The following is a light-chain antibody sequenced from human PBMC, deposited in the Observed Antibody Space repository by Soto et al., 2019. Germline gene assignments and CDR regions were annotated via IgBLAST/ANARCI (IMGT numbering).Light chain of an antibody. CDR1: QNVGSN. CDR2: GAS. CDR3: PQYKTWPLT. J-gene: IGKJ4*01. Sequence: EIVMTQSPPTLSVSPGERVTLSGRASQNVGSNLAWFQQKPGQAPRLLVYGASTRATGVPARFSGSGSGTAFTLTISSLQSGEFAVYHGPQYKTWPLTFGGGTKLEI. V-gene: IGKV3-15*01.